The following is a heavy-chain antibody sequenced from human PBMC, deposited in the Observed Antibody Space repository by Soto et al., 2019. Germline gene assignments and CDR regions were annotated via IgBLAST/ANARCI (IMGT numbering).Heavy chain of an antibody. V-gene: IGHV1-69*13. Sequence: GASVKVSCKASGGTFSSYAISWVRQAPGQGLEWMGGIIPIFGTANYAQKFQGRVTITADESTSTAYMELSSLRSEDTAVYYCARVGYYDFWSGYYTAFDYWGQGTLVTVSS. CDR2: IIPIFGTA. J-gene: IGHJ4*02. CDR3: ARVGYYDFWSGYYTAFDY. D-gene: IGHD3-3*01. CDR1: GGTFSSYA.